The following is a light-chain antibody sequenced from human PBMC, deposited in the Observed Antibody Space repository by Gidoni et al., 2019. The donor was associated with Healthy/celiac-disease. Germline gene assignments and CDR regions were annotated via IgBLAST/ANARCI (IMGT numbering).Light chain of an antibody. Sequence: DVQIAQSPSALFASVGDRVTIPCRASQGISNYLAWYQQKPGKVPKLLIYAASTLQSGVPSRFKGSGSGTEFTLTISSLQPEDGATYYCQKYNSALRTFGQGTKVEIK. J-gene: IGKJ1*01. CDR2: AAS. V-gene: IGKV1-27*01. CDR1: QGISNY. CDR3: QKYNSALRT.